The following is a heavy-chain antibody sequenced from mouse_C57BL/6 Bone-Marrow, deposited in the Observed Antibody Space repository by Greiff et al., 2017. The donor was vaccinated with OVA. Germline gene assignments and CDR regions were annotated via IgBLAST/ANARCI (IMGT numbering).Heavy chain of an antibody. V-gene: IGHV5-16*01. J-gene: IGHJ4*01. CDR3: ARANYYGSSNYAMDY. CDR1: GFTFSDYY. CDR2: INYDGSST. D-gene: IGHD1-1*01. Sequence: EVMLVESEGGLVQPGSSMKLSCTASGFTFSDYYMAWVRQVPEKGLEWVANINYDGSSTYYLDSLKSRFIISRANAKNILYLQMSSLKSEDTATYYCARANYYGSSNYAMDYWGQGTSVTVSS.